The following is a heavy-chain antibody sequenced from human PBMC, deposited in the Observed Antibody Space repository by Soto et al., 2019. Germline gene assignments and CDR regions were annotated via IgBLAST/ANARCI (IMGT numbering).Heavy chain of an antibody. CDR3: AKAHAQGDAFDS. V-gene: IGHV3-30*18. Sequence: QVQLVESGGGVVQPGRSLRLSCAASGFTFSSYGMHWVRQPPGKGLAWVAVISYDGSSKYYADSVKDRFTISRDNSKNTLYLQVTSLRGEDTAVYYCAKAHAQGDAFDSWGEGTMVTVSS. CDR2: ISYDGSSK. CDR1: GFTFSSYG. J-gene: IGHJ3*02.